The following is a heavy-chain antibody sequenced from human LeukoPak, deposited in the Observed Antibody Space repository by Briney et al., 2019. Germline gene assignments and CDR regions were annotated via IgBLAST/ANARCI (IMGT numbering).Heavy chain of an antibody. CDR1: GGSISSYY. D-gene: IGHD6-6*01. Sequence: SETLSLTCTVSGGSISSYYWSWIRQTPGKGLEWIGDSYYSGSTNYNPSLKSRVTISVDTSKNQFSLKLSSVTAADTAVYYCARRWGYSSSPHFDYWGQGTLVTVSS. CDR3: ARRWGYSSSPHFDY. J-gene: IGHJ4*02. CDR2: SYYSGST. V-gene: IGHV4-59*08.